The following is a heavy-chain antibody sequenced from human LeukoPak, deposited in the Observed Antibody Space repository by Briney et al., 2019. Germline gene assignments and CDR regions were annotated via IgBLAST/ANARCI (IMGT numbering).Heavy chain of an antibody. CDR2: ISSSGSTI. Sequence: GGSLRLSCAASGFTFSDYYMSWIRQAPGKGLEWVSYISSSGSTIYYADSVKGRFTISRDNAKNSLYLQMNSLRAEDTAVYYCARERRKYSSSLDYWGQGTLVTVSS. V-gene: IGHV3-11*04. CDR3: ARERRKYSSSLDY. D-gene: IGHD6-13*01. J-gene: IGHJ4*02. CDR1: GFTFSDYY.